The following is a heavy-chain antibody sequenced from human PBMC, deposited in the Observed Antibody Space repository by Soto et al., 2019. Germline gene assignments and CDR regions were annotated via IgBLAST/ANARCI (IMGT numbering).Heavy chain of an antibody. CDR1: GGSITSYR. CDR3: ARESGDNWDYEAY. CDR2: INTSGTT. J-gene: IGHJ4*02. V-gene: IGHV4-4*07. D-gene: IGHD1-7*01. Sequence: QVQLQESGPGLVKPLETLSLTCTVSGGSITSYRWSWIRQSAGKGLEWIGRINTSGTTHYNPSLKSRVTVSIDTSRNQFFLTVNSVTAADSAVYYCARESGDNWDYEAYWGQGTPVTVSS.